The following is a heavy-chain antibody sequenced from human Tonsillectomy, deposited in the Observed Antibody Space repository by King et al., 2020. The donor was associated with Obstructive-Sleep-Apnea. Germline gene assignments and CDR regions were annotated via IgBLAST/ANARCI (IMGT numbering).Heavy chain of an antibody. J-gene: IGHJ6*02. D-gene: IGHD3-10*01. CDR1: GGSISSGDYY. CDR3: ASDLMVRGVGGYYYYGMDV. Sequence: QLQESGPGLVKPSQTLSLTCTVSGGSISSGDYYWSWIRQPPGKGLEWIGYIYYSGSTYYNPSLKSRVTISVDTSKNQFSLKLSSVTSPDTAVYYCASDLMVRGVGGYYYYGMDVWGQGTTVTVSS. V-gene: IGHV4-30-4*01. CDR2: IYYSGST.